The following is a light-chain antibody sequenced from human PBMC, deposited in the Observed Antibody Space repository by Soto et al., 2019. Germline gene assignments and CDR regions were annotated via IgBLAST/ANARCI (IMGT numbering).Light chain of an antibody. V-gene: IGKV1-33*01. CDR2: DAS. CDR1: QNINNY. CDR3: QQYENLPT. J-gene: IGKJ5*01. Sequence: DIQMTQSPCSLSASVGDTVTITCQASQNINNYLNWYQQKPARAPKLLIYDASNLEAGVPSRFRGSGSGTDFTFTISRLQPEDIATYYCQQYENLPTFGQGTRLEIK.